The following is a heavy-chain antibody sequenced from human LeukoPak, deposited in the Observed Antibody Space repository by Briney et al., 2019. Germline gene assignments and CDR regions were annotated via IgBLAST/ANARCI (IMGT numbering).Heavy chain of an antibody. J-gene: IGHJ5*02. CDR2: IHHSGST. CDR3: ATLLGPEHWFDP. V-gene: IGHV4-4*02. CDR1: GGSISSGYW. Sequence: PSGTLSLTCDVSGGSISSGYWWSWVRQPPGKGLEWIGEIHHSGSTNYNPSLKSRVTISVDKSKNQFSVMLTPVTAADTAVYYCATLLGPEHWFDPWGQGTPVTVSS.